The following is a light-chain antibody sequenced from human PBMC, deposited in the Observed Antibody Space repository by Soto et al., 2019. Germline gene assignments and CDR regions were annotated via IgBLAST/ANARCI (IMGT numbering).Light chain of an antibody. CDR2: DAS. V-gene: IGKV3-11*01. Sequence: DIGLTQSPATLSLSPGERTTLSCRANQSVGTYLNWYQQKSGQAPRLLIFDASNRAAGIPARFSGSGSGTDFTLTISSLDPEDLAVYFCQQRRVWLTFGGGTKVE. CDR1: QSVGTY. J-gene: IGKJ4*01. CDR3: QQRRVWLT.